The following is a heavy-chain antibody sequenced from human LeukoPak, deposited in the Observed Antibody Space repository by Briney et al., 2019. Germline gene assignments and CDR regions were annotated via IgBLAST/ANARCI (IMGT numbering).Heavy chain of an antibody. J-gene: IGHJ6*02. V-gene: IGHV1-2*02. CDR2: INPNSGGT. CDR3: ASNVGNYGDYVPYYYYYYGMDV. Sequence: ASVKVSCKASGYTFTGYYMHWVRQAPGQGLEWMGWINPNSGGTNYAQKFQGRVTMTRDTSISTAYRELSRLRSDDTAVYYCASNVGNYGDYVPYYYYYYGMDVWGQGTTVTVSS. D-gene: IGHD4-17*01. CDR1: GYTFTGYY.